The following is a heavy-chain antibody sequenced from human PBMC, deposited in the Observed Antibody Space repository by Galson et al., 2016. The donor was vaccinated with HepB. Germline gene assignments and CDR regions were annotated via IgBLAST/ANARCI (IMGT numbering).Heavy chain of an antibody. CDR3: ARHLGDGDNLYYFDY. V-gene: IGHV5-51*01. J-gene: IGHJ4*02. Sequence: QSGAEVKKPGESLTISCKGSGYNFANTWIGWVRQMPGKGLEYMGIMYPGDSDTRYSQSSQGQVTISADKSISTAYLQWSSLKASDTAMYYCARHLGDGDNLYYFDYWGQGTLVTVSS. CDR1: GYNFANTW. CDR2: MYPGDSDT. D-gene: IGHD5-24*01.